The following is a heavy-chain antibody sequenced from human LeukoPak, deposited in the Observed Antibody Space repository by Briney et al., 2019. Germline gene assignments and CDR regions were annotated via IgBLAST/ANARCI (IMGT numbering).Heavy chain of an antibody. J-gene: IGHJ5*02. D-gene: IGHD5-12*01. Sequence: SQTLSLTCTVSGGSISSGDYYWSWIRQPPGKGLEWIGYIYYGGSTYYNPSLKSRVTISVDTSKNQFSLKLSSVTAADTAVYYCARGSGYVREENWFDPWGQGTLVTVSS. CDR3: ARGSGYVREENWFDP. CDR1: GGSISSGDYY. V-gene: IGHV4-30-4*01. CDR2: IYYGGST.